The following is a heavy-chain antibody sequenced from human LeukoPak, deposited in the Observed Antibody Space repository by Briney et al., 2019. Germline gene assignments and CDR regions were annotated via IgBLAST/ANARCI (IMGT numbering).Heavy chain of an antibody. CDR1: GFTVSSNF. J-gene: IGHJ4*02. Sequence: GGSLRLSCAASGFTVSSNFMSWARQAPGKGLEWVSTVSGSGDSTWYADSVKGRFTISRDNSKSTLYLQMNSLRAEDTAVYYCAKSPYIASHIDFDYWGQGTLVTVSS. CDR3: AKSPYIASHIDFDY. D-gene: IGHD3-16*01. V-gene: IGHV3-23*01. CDR2: VSGSGDST.